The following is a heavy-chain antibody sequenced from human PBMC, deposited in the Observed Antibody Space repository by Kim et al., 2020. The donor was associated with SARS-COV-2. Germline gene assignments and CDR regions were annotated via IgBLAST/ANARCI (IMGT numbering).Heavy chain of an antibody. Sequence: ASVKVSCRASGYTFTGHYIHWVRQAPGQGLEWMGRIHPNSGVRNNAEKFQGRITMTTDTSISTAYMELSSLRSDDTAIYYCARDLSIIGTGPHFDSWGQGTLVTVSS. CDR2: IHPNSGVR. J-gene: IGHJ4*02. CDR3: ARDLSIIGTGPHFDS. D-gene: IGHD1-7*01. CDR1: GYTFTGHY. V-gene: IGHV1-2*06.